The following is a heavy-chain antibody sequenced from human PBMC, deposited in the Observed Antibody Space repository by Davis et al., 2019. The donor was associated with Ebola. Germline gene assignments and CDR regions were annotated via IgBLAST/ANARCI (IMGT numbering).Heavy chain of an antibody. CDR2: IWYDGSRK. Sequence: GESLKISCAASGFTFSSYGMHWVRQAPDKGLEWVAVIWYDGSRKYYGDSVKGRFTISRDNSNNLLYLQMNSLKTEDTAVYYCTTDPPGTYGSHRYWGQGTLVTVSS. J-gene: IGHJ4*02. CDR1: GFTFSSYG. CDR3: TTDPPGTYGSHRY. V-gene: IGHV3-33*01. D-gene: IGHD1-26*01.